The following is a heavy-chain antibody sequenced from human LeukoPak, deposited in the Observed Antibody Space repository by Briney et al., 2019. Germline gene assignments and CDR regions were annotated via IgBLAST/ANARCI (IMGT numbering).Heavy chain of an antibody. CDR1: RHTLNHQW. V-gene: IGHV3-7*01. J-gene: IGHJ4*02. CDR3: ARQGAGVAPALHRYYIDF. Sequence: PGGSLTLPRTASRHTLNHQWMSCVRHAPGRAREWVAHIRQDGSLGNSVDSGQGRLTISRDNATSSLYLQLNSLRAEDTAVYYCARQGAGVAPALHRYYIDFWGQGTLVTVSS. CDR2: IRQDGSLG. D-gene: IGHD2-2*01.